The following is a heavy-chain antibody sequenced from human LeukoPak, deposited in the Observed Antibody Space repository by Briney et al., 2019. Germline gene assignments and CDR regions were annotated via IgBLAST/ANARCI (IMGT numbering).Heavy chain of an antibody. D-gene: IGHD3-3*01. Sequence: SETLSLTCTVSGGSISSYYWSWIRQPAGKGLEWIGRIYTSGSTNYNPSLKSRVTMSVDTSKNQFSLKLSSVTAADTAVYYCARHDDFWSGYNWFDPWGQGTLVTVSS. J-gene: IGHJ5*02. CDR2: IYTSGST. V-gene: IGHV4-4*07. CDR1: GGSISSYY. CDR3: ARHDDFWSGYNWFDP.